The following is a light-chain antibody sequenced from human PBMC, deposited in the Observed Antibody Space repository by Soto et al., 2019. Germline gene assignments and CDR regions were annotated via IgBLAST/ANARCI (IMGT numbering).Light chain of an antibody. J-gene: IGKJ5*01. CDR3: QQYGTLIT. CDR1: QSVANSY. V-gene: IGKV3-20*01. CDR2: GAS. Sequence: EIVLTQSPGTQSLSPGERATLSCSASQSVANSYLAWYQQKPGQAPRLLIYGASSRATGIPDRFSGSGSRTDFTLTISRLESEDFAVYYCQQYGTLITFGQGKRLEI.